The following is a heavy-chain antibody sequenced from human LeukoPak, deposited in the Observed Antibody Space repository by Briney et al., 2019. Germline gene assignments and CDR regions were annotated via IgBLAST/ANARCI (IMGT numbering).Heavy chain of an antibody. CDR1: GGSISSYY. CDR2: IYYSGST. Sequence: SETLSLTCTVSGGSISSYYWSWIRQPPGKGLEWIGYIYYSGSTNYNPSLKSRVTISVDTSKHQFSLKLSSVTAADTAVYYCARARDYYGSGSYDLDWFDPWGQGTLVTVSS. D-gene: IGHD3-10*01. CDR3: ARARDYYGSGSYDLDWFDP. J-gene: IGHJ5*02. V-gene: IGHV4-59*01.